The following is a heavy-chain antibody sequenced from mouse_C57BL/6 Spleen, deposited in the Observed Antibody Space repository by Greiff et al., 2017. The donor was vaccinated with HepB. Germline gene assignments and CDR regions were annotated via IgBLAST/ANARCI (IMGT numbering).Heavy chain of an antibody. CDR2: INPNNGGT. J-gene: IGHJ4*01. V-gene: IGHV1-18*01. D-gene: IGHD1-1*01. Sequence: VQLKESGPELVKPGASVKIPCKASGYTFTDYNMDWVKQSHGKSLEWIGDINPNNGGTIYNQKFKGKATLTVDKSSSTAYMRLRSLTSEDTAVYYCARRGVYYGSSYYAMDYWGQGTSVTVSS. CDR1: GYTFTDYN. CDR3: ARRGVYYGSSYYAMDY.